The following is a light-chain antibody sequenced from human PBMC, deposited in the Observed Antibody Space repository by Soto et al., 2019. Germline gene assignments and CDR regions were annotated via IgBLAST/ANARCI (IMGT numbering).Light chain of an antibody. J-gene: IGKJ1*01. CDR2: AAS. Sequence: KLTQSPSSLSASVGDRVTITCRASQGISSYLACYQQKPGKAPTLLIYAASTLQSGVPSRFSGSGSGTDFTLPIISLQPEDFATYYCQQLNSYPWTFGQGTKVDIK. CDR3: QQLNSYPWT. CDR1: QGISSY. V-gene: IGKV1-9*01.